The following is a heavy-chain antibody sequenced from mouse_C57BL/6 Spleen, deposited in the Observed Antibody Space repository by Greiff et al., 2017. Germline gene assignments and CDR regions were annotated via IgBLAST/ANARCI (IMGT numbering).Heavy chain of an antibody. CDR2: IDPENGDT. CDR1: GYTFTSYW. Sequence: VQLQQPGAELVKPGASVKLSCKASGYTFTSYWMHWVKQRPEQGLEWIGWIDPENGDTDYTSKFQGKATITADTSSNKAYLQLSSLTSEDTAVYYSTANPVAGDYWGQGTTLTVSS. D-gene: IGHD1-1*01. J-gene: IGHJ2*01. CDR3: TANPVAGDY. V-gene: IGHV14-4*01.